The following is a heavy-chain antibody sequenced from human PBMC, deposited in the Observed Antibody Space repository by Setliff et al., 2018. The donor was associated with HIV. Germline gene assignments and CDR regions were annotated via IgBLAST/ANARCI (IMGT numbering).Heavy chain of an antibody. CDR2: INAGNGNT. V-gene: IGHV1-3*01. J-gene: IGHJ3*02. Sequence: ASVKVSCKASGYSFTSYTIHWVRQAPGQRLGWMGWINAGNGNTKYSQKFRGRVTFTRDTSASTAYMELSGLGFEDTAVYYCARLSSAAMWGGGAFDIWGQGTMVTVSS. D-gene: IGHD2-2*01. CDR1: GYSFTSYT. CDR3: ARLSSAAMWGGGAFDI.